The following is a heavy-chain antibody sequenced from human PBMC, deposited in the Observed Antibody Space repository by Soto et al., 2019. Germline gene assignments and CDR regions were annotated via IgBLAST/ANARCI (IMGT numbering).Heavy chain of an antibody. V-gene: IGHV3-48*02. D-gene: IGHD6-13*01. CDR2: ISSSSSTI. CDR1: GFTFSSYS. CDR3: ARAYSSSWHYWCFDL. Sequence: EVQLVESGGGLVQPGGSLRLSCAASGFTFSSYSMNWVRQAPGKGLEWVSYISSSSSTIYYADSVKGRFTISRDNAKNSLYLQMNSLRDEDTAEYYCARAYSSSWHYWCFDLWGRGTLVTVSS. J-gene: IGHJ2*01.